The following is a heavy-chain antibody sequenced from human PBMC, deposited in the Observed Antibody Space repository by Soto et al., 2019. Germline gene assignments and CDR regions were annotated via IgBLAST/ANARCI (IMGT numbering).Heavy chain of an antibody. CDR1: GYSISSGYY. D-gene: IGHD6-13*01. Sequence: SETLSLTCAVSGYSISSGYYWGWIRQPPGKGLEWIGSIYHSGSTYYNPSLKSRVTISVDTSKNQFSLKLSSVTAADTAVYYCARDVQQLVPGGGNWFDPWGQGTLVT. CDR3: ARDVQQLVPGGGNWFDP. J-gene: IGHJ5*02. V-gene: IGHV4-38-2*02. CDR2: IYHSGST.